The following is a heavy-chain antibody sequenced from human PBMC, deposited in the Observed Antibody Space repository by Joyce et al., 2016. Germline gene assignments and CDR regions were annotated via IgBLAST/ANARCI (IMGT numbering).Heavy chain of an antibody. D-gene: IGHD3-16*02. V-gene: IGHV3-66*02. Sequence: EVQLVESGGGLVQPGGSLRLSCVVSGITVSDNYMIWVRQAPGKGLEWVSLIYTGGSTYNADSMKGRFTISRDNSKNTLYLQMNSLRTEDTAVYYCALSTTFGGVIVRPLHYWGQGSLVTVSS. CDR1: GITVSDNY. J-gene: IGHJ4*02. CDR2: IYTGGST. CDR3: ALSTTFGGVIVRPLHY.